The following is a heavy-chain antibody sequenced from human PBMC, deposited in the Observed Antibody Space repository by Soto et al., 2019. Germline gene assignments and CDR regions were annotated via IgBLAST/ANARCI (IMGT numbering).Heavy chain of an antibody. D-gene: IGHD6-19*01. CDR2: ISWNSGSI. Sequence: EVQLVESGGGLVQPGRSLRLSCAASGFTFDDYDMHWVRQAPGKGLEWVSGISWNSGSIGYADSVKGRFTISRDNAKNSLYLQMNSLRAEDTALYYCAKDLYSSGWGYGMDVWGQGTTVTVSS. V-gene: IGHV3-9*01. J-gene: IGHJ6*02. CDR3: AKDLYSSGWGYGMDV. CDR1: GFTFDDYD.